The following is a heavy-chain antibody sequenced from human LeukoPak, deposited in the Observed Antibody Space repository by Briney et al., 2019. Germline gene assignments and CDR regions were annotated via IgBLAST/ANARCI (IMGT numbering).Heavy chain of an antibody. J-gene: IGHJ4*02. CDR1: GFTFSSYW. D-gene: IGHD3-9*01. Sequence: GGSLRLSCAASGFTFSSYWMHWVRQAPGKGLVWVSRINSDGSSTSYADSVKGRFTISRDNAKNSLYLQMNSLRAEDTAVYYCARVEDYDILTGFDYWGQGTLVTVSS. CDR3: ARVEDYDILTGFDY. V-gene: IGHV3-74*01. CDR2: INSDGSST.